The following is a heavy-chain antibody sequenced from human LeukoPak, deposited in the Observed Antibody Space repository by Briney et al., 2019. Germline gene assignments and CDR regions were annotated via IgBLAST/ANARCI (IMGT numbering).Heavy chain of an antibody. CDR2: IYYSGST. J-gene: IGHJ6*03. Sequence: NPSETLSLTCTVSGGSISSSSYYWGWLRQPPGKGLEWIGSIYYSGSTYYNPSLKSRVTISVDTSKNQFSLKLSSVTAADTAVYYCARQPSSGWPYYYYYMDVWGKGTTVTISS. V-gene: IGHV4-39*01. D-gene: IGHD6-19*01. CDR3: ARQPSSGWPYYYYYMDV. CDR1: GGSISSSSYY.